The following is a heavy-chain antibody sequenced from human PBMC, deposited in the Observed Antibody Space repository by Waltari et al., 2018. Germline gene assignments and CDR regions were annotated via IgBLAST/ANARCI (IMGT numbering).Heavy chain of an antibody. Sequence: QVQLVQSGAEVKKPGSSVKVSCKASGGTFSSYSISWVRQAPGQGLEWMGGIIPILGIANYAQKFQGRVTITADESTSTAYMELSSLRSEDTAVYYCASGGRDGYNSGYWGQGTLVTVSS. CDR1: GGTFSSYS. CDR3: ASGGRDGYNSGY. V-gene: IGHV1-69*04. D-gene: IGHD5-12*01. CDR2: IIPILGIA. J-gene: IGHJ4*02.